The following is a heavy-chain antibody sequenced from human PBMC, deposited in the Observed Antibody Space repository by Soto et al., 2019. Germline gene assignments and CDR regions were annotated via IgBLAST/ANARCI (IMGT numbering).Heavy chain of an antibody. D-gene: IGHD2-2*02. CDR2: MNPTSGNT. CDR1: GYTFTKYD. V-gene: IGHV1-8*01. Sequence: QVQLVQSGAEVKTPGASVKVSCKASGYTFTKYDMNWVRQAPGQGLEWMGWMNPTSGNTGYAQKFQGILTMTWDTSIGIAHMELSSLRNEDTAVYYCARIDGHTFNLLDSWGQGTLVTVSA. CDR3: ARIDGHTFNLLDS. J-gene: IGHJ5*01.